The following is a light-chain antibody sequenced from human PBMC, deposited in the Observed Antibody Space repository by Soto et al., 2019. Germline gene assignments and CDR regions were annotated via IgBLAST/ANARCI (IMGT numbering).Light chain of an antibody. CDR1: LSLSSF. CDR3: QQRSDWPRT. Sequence: EIVLTQSPATLSLSPGERATLSCRVSLSLSSFLAWYQLKPGQAPRLLIYDASSRATGIPARFSGSGSGTDFTLTISSLEPEDFAVYCCQQRSDWPRTFGQGTKLEIK. V-gene: IGKV3-11*01. J-gene: IGKJ2*01. CDR2: DAS.